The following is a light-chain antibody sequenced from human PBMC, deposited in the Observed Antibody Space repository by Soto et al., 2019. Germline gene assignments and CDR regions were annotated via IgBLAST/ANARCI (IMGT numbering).Light chain of an antibody. CDR3: RHRNNWPLT. Sequence: EIVLTQSPATLSLSPGECATLSCRASQSVSSYLAGYQQKPPQDPRLLIIDASNRATAGPANLSSSSAAATVFITISSRVPEDDAVEYCRHRNNWPLTFGGGTKVDI. CDR2: DAS. CDR1: QSVSSY. V-gene: IGKV3-11*01. J-gene: IGKJ4*01.